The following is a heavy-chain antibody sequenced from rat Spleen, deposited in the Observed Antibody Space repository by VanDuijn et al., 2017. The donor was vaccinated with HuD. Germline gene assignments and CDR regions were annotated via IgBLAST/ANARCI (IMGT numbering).Heavy chain of an antibody. D-gene: IGHD1-9*01. Sequence: EVQLVESGGGLVQPGRSLKLSCAASGFTFSDYDMAWVRQAPKKGLEWVATINYDGRSTHYRDSVKGRFTISRDNAKSTLYLQMDSLRSEDTATYYCTTPRDTSGIPPWGQGVMVTVSS. J-gene: IGHJ2*01. V-gene: IGHV5-7*01. CDR1: GFTFSDYD. CDR2: INYDGRST. CDR3: TTPRDTSGIPP.